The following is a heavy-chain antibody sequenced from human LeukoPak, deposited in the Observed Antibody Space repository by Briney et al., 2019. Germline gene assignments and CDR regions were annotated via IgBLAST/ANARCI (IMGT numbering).Heavy chain of an antibody. CDR1: GYTFTSYA. J-gene: IGHJ5*02. CDR2: INAGNGNT. Sequence: ASVKVSCKASGYTFTSYAMHWVRQAPGQRLEWMGWINAGNGNTKYSQKFQGRVTITRDTSASTAYMGLSSLRSEDTAVYYCARDLGVALHPVNWFDPWGQGTLVTVSS. D-gene: IGHD3-10*01. CDR3: ARDLGVALHPVNWFDP. V-gene: IGHV1-3*01.